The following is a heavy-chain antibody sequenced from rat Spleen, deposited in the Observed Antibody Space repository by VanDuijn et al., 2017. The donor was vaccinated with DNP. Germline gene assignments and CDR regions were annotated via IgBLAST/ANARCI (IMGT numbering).Heavy chain of an antibody. D-gene: IGHD1-11*01. J-gene: IGHJ2*01. CDR3: ARYSFRRVWDY. V-gene: IGHV5-22*01. Sequence: EVQLVESGGGLVQPGRSLKLSCTASGFTFSDFYMAWVRLAPKQGLEWVAMISHSDGITYYPDSVKGRFTISRDNAKSSLYLQMNSLKSEDTATYYCARYSFRRVWDYWGQGVSVTVSS. CDR1: GFTFSDFY. CDR2: ISHSDGIT.